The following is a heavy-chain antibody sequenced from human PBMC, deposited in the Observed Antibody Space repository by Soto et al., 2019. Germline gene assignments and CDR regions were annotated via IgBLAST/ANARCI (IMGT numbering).Heavy chain of an antibody. V-gene: IGHV1-2*02. CDR2: INPNSGGT. Sequence: QVQLVQSGAEVKKPGASVKVSCKASGFTFSAYYIYWVRQAPGQGLEWIGWINPNSGGTNNAQKFQGRVTMTRDTSTSTVYMELSALISDDTAVYYCARSLLDEYSSSWRSAYYGMDVWGQGPPATVSS. CDR1: GFTFSAYY. D-gene: IGHD6-13*01. CDR3: ARSLLDEYSSSWRSAYYGMDV. J-gene: IGHJ6*02.